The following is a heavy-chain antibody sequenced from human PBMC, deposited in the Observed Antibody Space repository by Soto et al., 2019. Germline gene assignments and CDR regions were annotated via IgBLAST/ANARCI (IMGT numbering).Heavy chain of an antibody. CDR1: AYRLRRYW. J-gene: IGHJ1*01. CDR2: IYPGDSDT. Sequence: EQSWQPRCKGSAYRLRRYWIGWVRQLPGKDLECMGIIYPGDSDTRYSPSFQGQVTISADKSISTAYLQWSSLKASGTAMYYCAIHPPKARYNFFPDSQYF. V-gene: IGHV5-51*01. D-gene: IGHD5-12*01. CDR3: AIHPPKARYNFFPDSQYF.